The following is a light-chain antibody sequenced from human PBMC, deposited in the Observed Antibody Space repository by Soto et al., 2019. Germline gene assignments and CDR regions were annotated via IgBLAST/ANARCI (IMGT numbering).Light chain of an antibody. CDR1: QSVSSD. V-gene: IGKV3-15*01. J-gene: IGKJ1*01. Sequence: EIVMTQSPATLSVSPGERATLSCRASQSVSSDLAWYHQKPGQAPRLLIYGASTRATGIPAMFSGSGSGTEFTLTINSLQSEDFAVYYCQQYNNLPRTFGQGTKVEIK. CDR3: QQYNNLPRT. CDR2: GAS.